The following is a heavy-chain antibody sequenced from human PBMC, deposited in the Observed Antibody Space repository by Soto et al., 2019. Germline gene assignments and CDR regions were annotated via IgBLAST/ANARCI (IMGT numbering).Heavy chain of an antibody. D-gene: IGHD3-22*01. V-gene: IGHV1-3*01. J-gene: IGHJ4*02. CDR2: INAGNGNT. CDR3: ARRARYNYDRSGYTDFDY. CDR1: GYTFTSYA. Sequence: ASVKVSCKASGYTFTSYAMHWVRQAPGQRLEWMGWINAGNGNTKYSQKFQGRVTITRDTSASTAYMELSSLRSEDTAVYYCARRARYNYDRSGYTDFDYGGQGTLVTVSS.